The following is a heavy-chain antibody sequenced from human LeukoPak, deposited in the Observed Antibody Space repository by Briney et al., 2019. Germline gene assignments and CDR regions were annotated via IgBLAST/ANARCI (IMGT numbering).Heavy chain of an antibody. J-gene: IGHJ3*02. CDR3: ARPIYRDNDAFDI. Sequence: ASXXXXXTASGYTFTGYYMQWVRQAHGQGLXWMGWINPNSGGTNYAQKFQGRVTMPRDTSISTAYMELSRLRSDDTAVYYCARPIYRDNDAFDIWGQGTMVTVSS. V-gene: IGHV1-2*02. CDR2: INPNSGGT. D-gene: IGHD4-17*01. CDR1: GYTFTGYY.